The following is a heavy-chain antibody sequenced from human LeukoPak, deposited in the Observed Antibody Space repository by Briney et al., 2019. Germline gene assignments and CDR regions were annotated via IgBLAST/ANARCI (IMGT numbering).Heavy chain of an antibody. V-gene: IGHV4-59*01. CDR1: GGSISSYY. D-gene: IGHD3-22*01. CDR3: AREASYDSSGSPDAFDI. CDR2: IYYSGRT. Sequence: SETLSLTCTVSGGSISSYYWSWIRQPPGKGLEWIGYIYYSGRTNYNPSLKSRVTISVDTSKNQFSLKLSSVTAADTAVYYCAREASYDSSGSPDAFDIWGQGTMVTVSS. J-gene: IGHJ3*02.